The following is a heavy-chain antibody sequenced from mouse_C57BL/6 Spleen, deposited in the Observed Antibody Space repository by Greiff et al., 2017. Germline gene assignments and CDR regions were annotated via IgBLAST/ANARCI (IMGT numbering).Heavy chain of an antibody. Sequence: EVKLMESGGGLVQPGGSMKLSCVASGFTFRNYWMNWVRQSPEKGLEWVAQIRLKSDNYATHYAESVKGRFTISRDDSKRSVYLQINNLRAEDTGIYYCTAPYCDGSTYLDYWGQGTTLTVSS. V-gene: IGHV6-3*01. CDR2: IRLKSDNYAT. CDR3: TAPYCDGSTYLDY. J-gene: IGHJ2*01. D-gene: IGHD1-1*01. CDR1: GFTFRNYW.